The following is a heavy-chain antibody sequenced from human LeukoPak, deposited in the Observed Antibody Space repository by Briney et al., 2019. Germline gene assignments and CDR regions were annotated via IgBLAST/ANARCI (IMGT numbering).Heavy chain of an antibody. CDR3: AGATYYYDSSGYPFDP. CDR2: IYYSGSA. J-gene: IGHJ5*02. CDR1: GGSFSGYY. V-gene: IGHV4-59*06. D-gene: IGHD3-22*01. Sequence: PSETLSLTCADHGGSFSGYYWSWIRQHPGEGLEWIGYIYYSGSAYYNPSLKSRVTISVDTSKNQFSLKLSSVTAADTAVYYCAGATYYYDSSGYPFDPWGQGTLVTVSS.